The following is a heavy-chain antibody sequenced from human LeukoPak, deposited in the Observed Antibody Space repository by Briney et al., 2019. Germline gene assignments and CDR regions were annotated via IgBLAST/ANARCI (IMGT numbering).Heavy chain of an antibody. CDR2: ISVNTGNT. Sequence: ASVKVSCKASGGTFSSYAISWVRQAPGQRLEWIGWISVNTGNTKYTQKFQGRVTMTTDTSTSTAYMELRSLRSDDTAVYYCARQLAAAGNPFDYWGQGTLVTVSS. J-gene: IGHJ4*02. D-gene: IGHD6-13*01. V-gene: IGHV1-18*01. CDR1: GGTFSSYA. CDR3: ARQLAAAGNPFDY.